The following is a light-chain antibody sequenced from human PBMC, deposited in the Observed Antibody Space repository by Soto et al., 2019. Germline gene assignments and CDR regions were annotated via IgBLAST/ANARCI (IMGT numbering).Light chain of an antibody. CDR2: STS. J-gene: IGLJ3*02. CDR1: SGSVSASNY. V-gene: IGLV8-61*01. Sequence: QTVVTQEPSLSVSPGGTVTLSCGLSSGSVSASNYPSWHQQTPGQAPRTLIYSTSTRSSGVPDRFSGSILGNKAALTITGAQAEDESDYHCVLYMGSGIWVFGGGTKLTVL. CDR3: VLYMGSGIWV.